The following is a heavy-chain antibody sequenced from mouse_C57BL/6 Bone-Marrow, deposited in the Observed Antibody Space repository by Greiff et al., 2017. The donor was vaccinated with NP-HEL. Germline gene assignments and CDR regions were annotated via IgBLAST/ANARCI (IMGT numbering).Heavy chain of an antibody. CDR2: ISDGGSYT. CDR3: ARGGGIYYYGSSPHFDY. V-gene: IGHV5-4*01. D-gene: IGHD1-1*01. J-gene: IGHJ2*01. CDR1: GFTFSSYA. Sequence: EVQGVESGGGLVKPGGSLKLSCAASGFTFSSYAMSWVRQTPEKRLEWVATISDGGSYTYYPDNVKGRFTISRDNAKNNLYLQMSHLKSEDTAMYYCARGGGIYYYGSSPHFDYWGQGTTLTVSS.